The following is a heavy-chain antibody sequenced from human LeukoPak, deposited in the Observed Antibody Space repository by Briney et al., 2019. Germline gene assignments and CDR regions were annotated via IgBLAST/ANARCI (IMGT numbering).Heavy chain of an antibody. Sequence: KPGGSLRLSCAASGFTFSPYSMNWVRQAPGKGLEWVAYISSSSRFIYYADSVKGRFIISRDNANNSLHLQMNSLRVEDTAVYFCARDPGVPAAPFDYWGQGTLVAVSS. CDR1: GFTFSPYS. CDR2: ISSSSRFI. J-gene: IGHJ4*02. D-gene: IGHD2-2*01. CDR3: ARDPGVPAAPFDY. V-gene: IGHV3-21*01.